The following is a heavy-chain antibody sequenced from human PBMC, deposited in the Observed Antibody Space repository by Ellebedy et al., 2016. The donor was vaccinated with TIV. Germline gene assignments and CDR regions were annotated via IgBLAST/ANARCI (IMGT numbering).Heavy chain of an antibody. Sequence: PGGSLRLSCVASGFTFRSNAMSWVRQASGKGLEWVSAISGSGSNTNYADSVKGRFTISRDNSKDTLYLQVNSLRAEDTAIYFCARDPVGVGPAFDVWGQGTMVTVSS. D-gene: IGHD4-23*01. CDR2: ISGSGSNT. J-gene: IGHJ3*01. V-gene: IGHV3-23*01. CDR3: ARDPVGVGPAFDV. CDR1: GFTFRSNA.